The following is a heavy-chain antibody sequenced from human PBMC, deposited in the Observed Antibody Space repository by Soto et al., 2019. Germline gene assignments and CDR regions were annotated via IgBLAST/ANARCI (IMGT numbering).Heavy chain of an antibody. J-gene: IGHJ6*02. V-gene: IGHV3-21*01. CDR3: ARDRWEVVVTSLDV. CDR1: GFTFSSYS. D-gene: IGHD3-22*01. Sequence: PGGSLRLSCAASGFTFSSYSMNWVRQAPGKGLEWVSSISSSSSYIYYADSVKGRFTISRDNAKNSLYLQMNSLRAEDTAVYYCARDRWEVVVTSLDVWGQGTTVTVSS. CDR2: ISSSSSYI.